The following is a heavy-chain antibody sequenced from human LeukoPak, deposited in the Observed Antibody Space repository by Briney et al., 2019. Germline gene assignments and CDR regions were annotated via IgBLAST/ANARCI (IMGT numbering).Heavy chain of an antibody. V-gene: IGHV3-48*01. Sequence: GGSLRLSCAASGFSFSDFNMNWVRQAPGKGLEWISYISSTSTNIYYADSVKGRFTISRDNAKNSLYLQMSSLRAEDTAIYYCARGTYASGNSYWGQGTLVTVSS. CDR3: ARGTYASGNSY. J-gene: IGHJ4*02. D-gene: IGHD3-10*01. CDR2: ISSTSTNI. CDR1: GFSFSDFN.